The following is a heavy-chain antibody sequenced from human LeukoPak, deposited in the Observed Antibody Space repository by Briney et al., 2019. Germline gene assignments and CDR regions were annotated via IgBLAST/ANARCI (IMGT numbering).Heavy chain of an antibody. J-gene: IGHJ5*02. CDR2: INPTGVRT. D-gene: IGHD2-2*01. V-gene: IGHV3-23*01. Sequence: RAGGSLRLSCAASTINFSDYGMDWVRRAPGRGLEWVSTINPTGVRTYYADSVRGRFTISRDNSKNTVFLQINSLRVEDTAIYYCARDQPHAASWFDPWGQGTLVTVSS. CDR1: TINFSDYG. CDR3: ARDQPHAASWFDP.